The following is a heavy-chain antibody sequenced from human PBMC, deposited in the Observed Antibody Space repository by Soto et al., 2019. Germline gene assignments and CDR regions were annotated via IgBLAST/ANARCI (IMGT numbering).Heavy chain of an antibody. CDR2: IIPIFGTA. CDR3: ARSRITIFGVVIISAAPIDY. CDR1: GGTFSSYA. D-gene: IGHD3-3*01. J-gene: IGHJ4*02. V-gene: IGHV1-69*13. Sequence: SVKVSCKASGGTFSSYAISWVRQAPGQGLEWMGGIIPIFGTANYAQKFQGRVTITADESTSTAYMELSSLRSEDTAVYYCARSRITIFGVVIISAAPIDYWGQGTLVTVSS.